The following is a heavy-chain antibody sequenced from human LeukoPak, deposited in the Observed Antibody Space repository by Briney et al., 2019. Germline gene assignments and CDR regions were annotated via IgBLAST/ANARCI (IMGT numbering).Heavy chain of an antibody. J-gene: IGHJ3*02. CDR3: ARLCGSDCHDAFDI. V-gene: IGHV3-33*01. Sequence: GGSLRLSCAASGFTFSSYGMHWVRQAPGKGLEWVAVIWYDGSNKYYADSVKGRFTISRDNSKNTLYLQMNSLRAEDTAVYYCARLCGSDCHDAFDIWGQGTMVTVSS. CDR2: IWYDGSNK. D-gene: IGHD2-21*02. CDR1: GFTFSSYG.